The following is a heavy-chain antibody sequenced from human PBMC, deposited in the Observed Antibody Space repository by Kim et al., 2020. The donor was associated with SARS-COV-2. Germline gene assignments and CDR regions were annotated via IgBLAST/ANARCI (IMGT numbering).Heavy chain of an antibody. Sequence: GGSLRLSCVASGFTFSSYTMYWFRQAPGKGLEWVAVISYDGNTKYYADSVKGRFTISRDNSKNTLYLQMNSLRPEDTAIFYCARAGYSSIWYYFDYWGQGTLVTVSS. CDR1: GFTFSSYT. CDR3: ARAGYSSIWYYFDY. J-gene: IGHJ4*02. D-gene: IGHD6-13*01. V-gene: IGHV3-30-3*01. CDR2: ISYDGNTK.